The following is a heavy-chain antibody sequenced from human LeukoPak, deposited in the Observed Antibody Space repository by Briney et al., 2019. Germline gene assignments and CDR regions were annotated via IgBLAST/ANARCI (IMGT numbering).Heavy chain of an antibody. D-gene: IGHD1-1*01. Sequence: SETLTLTCTVSGGSVSSYYWSWIRQPPGKGLEWIGHIYGSGSTNYNPSLKSRVTLSVDTSKNQFSLKLSSVTAADTAVYYCAREGTSGTHLNWFDPWGQGTLVTVSS. CDR3: AREGTSGTHLNWFDP. V-gene: IGHV4-59*02. CDR1: GGSVSSYY. CDR2: IYGSGST. J-gene: IGHJ5*02.